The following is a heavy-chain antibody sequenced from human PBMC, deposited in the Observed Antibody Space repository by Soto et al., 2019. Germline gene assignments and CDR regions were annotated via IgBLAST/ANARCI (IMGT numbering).Heavy chain of an antibody. V-gene: IGHV4-39*01. CDR1: GGSISSSGYY. CDR3: AILTTVPRGFRGYWYFDL. D-gene: IGHD4-17*01. CDR2: IYYSGST. J-gene: IGHJ2*01. Sequence: SETLSLTCTVSGGSISSSGYYWGWIRQPPGKGLEWIGSIYYSGSTYYNPSPKSRVTISVDTSKNQYSLKLSSVTAADTAVYYCAILTTVPRGFRGYWYFDLWGRGTLVTVSS.